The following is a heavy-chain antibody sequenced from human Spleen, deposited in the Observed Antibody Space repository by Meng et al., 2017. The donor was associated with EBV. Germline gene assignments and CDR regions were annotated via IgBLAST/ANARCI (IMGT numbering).Heavy chain of an antibody. CDR1: GDSISSFYY. CDR3: ARPFPSWQSPRLDPFGA. J-gene: IGHJ5*02. D-gene: IGHD6-19*01. V-gene: IGHV4-39*01. CDR2: VHYTGST. Sequence: QVQLQESGPGLVKPSXXLSLTCTXXGDSISSFYYWGWIRQPPGRGLEWIGSVHYTGSTYYSPSLKSRVTVSVDTSKNQFSLRLTSVTAADTAVYYCARPFPSWQSPRLDPFGAWGQGTLVTVSS.